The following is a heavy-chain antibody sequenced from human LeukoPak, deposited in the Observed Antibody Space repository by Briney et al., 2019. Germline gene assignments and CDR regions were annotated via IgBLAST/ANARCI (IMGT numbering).Heavy chain of an antibody. CDR3: AKGGSRQQHPHLYYYYGMDV. J-gene: IGHJ6*02. V-gene: IGHV3-9*01. D-gene: IGHD6-13*01. CDR1: GFTFDDYA. CDR2: ISWNSGSI. Sequence: PGGSLRLSCAASGFTFDDYAMHWVRQAPGKGLEWVSGISWNSGSIGYADSVKGRFTISRDNAKNSLYLQMNSLRAEDTALYYCAKGGSRQQHPHLYYYYGMDVWGQGTTVTVSS.